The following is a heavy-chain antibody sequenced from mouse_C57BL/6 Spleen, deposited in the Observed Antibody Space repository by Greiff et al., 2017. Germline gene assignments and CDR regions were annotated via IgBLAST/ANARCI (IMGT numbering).Heavy chain of an antibody. CDR2: IYPGNSDT. D-gene: IGHD2-4*01. CDR3: TGGDYDGEGYLDY. Sequence: VQLKQSGTVLARPGASVKMSCKTSGYTFTSYWMHWVKQRPGQGLEWIGAIYPGNSDTSYNQKFKGKAKLTAVTSASTAYRELSSLTNEDSAVYYCTGGDYDGEGYLDYWGQGTTLTVSS. V-gene: IGHV1-5*01. J-gene: IGHJ2*01. CDR1: GYTFTSYW.